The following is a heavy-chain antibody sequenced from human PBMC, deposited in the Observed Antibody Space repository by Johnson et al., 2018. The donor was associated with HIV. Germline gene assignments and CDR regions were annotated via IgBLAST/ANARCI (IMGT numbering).Heavy chain of an antibody. D-gene: IGHD6-13*01. V-gene: IGHV3-30-3*01. CDR2: IPYDGSNK. J-gene: IGHJ3*02. Sequence: QVQLVESGGGVVQPGRSLRLSCAGSGFKFSSYPMHWVRQAPGKGLEWVAFIPYDGSNKYYADSVKGRFTISRDNSKNTLYLQMNSLKTEDTAVYYCTTDRGSSSSEEDAFDIWGQGTMVTVSS. CDR1: GFKFSSYP. CDR3: TTDRGSSSSEEDAFDI.